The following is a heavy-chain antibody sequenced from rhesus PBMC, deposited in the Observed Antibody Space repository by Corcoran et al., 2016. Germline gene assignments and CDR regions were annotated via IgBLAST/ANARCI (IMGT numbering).Heavy chain of an antibody. D-gene: IGHD6-31*01. V-gene: IGHV4-80*01. CDR2: INVNIGST. Sequence: QVQLQESGPGLVKPSETLSLTCAVSGASISSYWWSWIRQPPGKGLEWSGGINVNIGSTYYNPSLTSRVTISKDASKNQFSLKLSSVTAADTAVYYCARGRIAAAGILYWGQGVLVTVSS. CDR1: GASISSYW. J-gene: IGHJ4*01. CDR3: ARGRIAAAGILY.